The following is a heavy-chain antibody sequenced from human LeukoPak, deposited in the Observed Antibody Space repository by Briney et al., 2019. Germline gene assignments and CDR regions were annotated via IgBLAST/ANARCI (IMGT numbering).Heavy chain of an antibody. Sequence: GGSLRLSCAASGFTFSDYWMHWVRQAPGKGLEWVSGISWNSGSIGYADSVKGRFTISRDNAKNSLYLQMNSLRAEDTALYYCAKDIDSSSWYYFDYWGQGTLVTVSS. J-gene: IGHJ4*02. D-gene: IGHD6-13*01. CDR2: ISWNSGSI. CDR3: AKDIDSSSWYYFDY. V-gene: IGHV3-9*01. CDR1: GFTFSDYW.